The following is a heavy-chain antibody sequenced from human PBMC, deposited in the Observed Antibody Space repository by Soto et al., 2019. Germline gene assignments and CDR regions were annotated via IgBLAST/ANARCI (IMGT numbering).Heavy chain of an antibody. CDR3: ATEVGYCSSTSCYRGY. CDR1: GFTFSSYS. CDR2: ISSSSSTI. D-gene: IGHD2-2*01. Sequence: PGGSLRLSCAASGFTFSSYSMNWVRQAPGKGLEWVSYISSSSSTIYYADSVKARFTISRDNAKNSLYLQMNSLRAEDTTVYYCATEVGYCSSTSCYRGYWGQGTLVTVSS. V-gene: IGHV3-48*01. J-gene: IGHJ4*02.